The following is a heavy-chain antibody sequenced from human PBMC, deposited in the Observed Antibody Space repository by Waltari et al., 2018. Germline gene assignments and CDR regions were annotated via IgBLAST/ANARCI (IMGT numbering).Heavy chain of an antibody. Sequence: QVQLQESGPGLVKPSETLSLTCAVSGYSISSGYYWGWIRQPPGKGLEWIGSIYHSGSTYYNPSLKSRVTISVDTSKNQFSLKLSSVTAADTAVYYYAAYDTAMVKLHFDYWGQGTLVTVSS. D-gene: IGHD5-18*01. V-gene: IGHV4-38-2*01. J-gene: IGHJ4*02. CDR1: GYSISSGYY. CDR3: AAYDTAMVKLHFDY. CDR2: IYHSGST.